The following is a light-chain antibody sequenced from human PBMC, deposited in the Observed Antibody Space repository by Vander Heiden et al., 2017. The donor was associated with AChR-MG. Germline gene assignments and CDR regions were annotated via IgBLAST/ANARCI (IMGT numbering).Light chain of an antibody. J-gene: IGLJ1*01. CDR3: CSYAGSYTLYV. V-gene: IGLV2-11*01. CDR1: SSDVGGYTY. CDR2: DVS. Sequence: QSALTQPRPVPGSPGQPVTISCTGTSSDVGGYTYVSCFQQHPGKAPKLMIYDVSKRPSGVPDRFSGSKSGNTASLTISGLQAEDEADYYCCSYAGSYTLYVFGTGTKVT.